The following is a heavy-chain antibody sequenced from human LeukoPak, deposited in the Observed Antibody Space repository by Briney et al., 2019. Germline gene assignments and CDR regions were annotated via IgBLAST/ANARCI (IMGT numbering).Heavy chain of an antibody. V-gene: IGHV4-30-2*01. CDR2: IYHSGST. CDR3: ASNGYDYVWGSYRSL. D-gene: IGHD3-16*02. CDR1: GGSISSGGYS. Sequence: SETLSLTCAVSGGSISSGGYSWSWIRQPPGKGLEWIGYIYHSGSTYYNPSLKSRVTISVDRSKNQFSLKLSSVTAADTAVYYCASNGYDYVWGSYRSLWGQGTLATVSS. J-gene: IGHJ4*02.